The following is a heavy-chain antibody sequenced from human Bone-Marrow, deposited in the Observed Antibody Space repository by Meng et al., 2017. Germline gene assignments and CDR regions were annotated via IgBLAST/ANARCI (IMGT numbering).Heavy chain of an antibody. Sequence: SETLSLTCTVSAGSIRSRTYYWGWIRQPPGKGLEWIGSISYSGSTYYNPSLKSRVTISVDTSKNQFSLKFSYVTATDTAVYYCAIDNNLNWFDPWGQGTLVTVSS. D-gene: IGHD1-20*01. J-gene: IGHJ5*02. V-gene: IGHV4-39*07. CDR1: AGSIRSRTYY. CDR2: ISYSGST. CDR3: AIDNNLNWFDP.